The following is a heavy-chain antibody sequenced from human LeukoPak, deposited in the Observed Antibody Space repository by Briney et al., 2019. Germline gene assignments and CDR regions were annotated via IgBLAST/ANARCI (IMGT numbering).Heavy chain of an antibody. Sequence: GGSLRLSCAASGFTFSSYGMHWVRQAPGKGLEWVAVISYDGSNKYYADSVKGRFTISRDNSKNTLYLQMNSLRAEDTAVYYCAKGAAGFADFDLWGRGTLVTVSS. V-gene: IGHV3-30*18. CDR1: GFTFSSYG. CDR3: AKGAAGFADFDL. D-gene: IGHD6-13*01. J-gene: IGHJ2*01. CDR2: ISYDGSNK.